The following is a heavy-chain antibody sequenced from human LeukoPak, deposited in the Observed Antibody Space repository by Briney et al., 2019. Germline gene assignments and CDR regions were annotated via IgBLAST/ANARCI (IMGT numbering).Heavy chain of an antibody. CDR2: INQDGREK. CDR1: GFTFSSYG. V-gene: IGHV3-7*01. Sequence: TGGSLRLSCAASGFTFSSYGMSWVRQAPGKGLEWVANINQDGREKYYVDSVKGRFTISRDNAKNSLYLQMNSLRAEDTAVYFCGSPRRGYWGQGTLVTVSS. CDR3: GSPRRGY. J-gene: IGHJ4*02.